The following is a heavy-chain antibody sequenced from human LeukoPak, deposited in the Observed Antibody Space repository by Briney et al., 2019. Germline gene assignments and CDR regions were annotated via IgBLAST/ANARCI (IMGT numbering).Heavy chain of an antibody. Sequence: GGSLRLSCAASGFTFSSYAMSWVRQAPGKGLEWVSAISGSGGSTYYADSVKGRFTISRDNSKNTLYLQMNSLRAEDTAVYYCAKGMGVVVVAATDNNWFDPWGQGTLVTVSS. D-gene: IGHD2-15*01. CDR3: AKGMGVVVVAATDNNWFDP. CDR2: ISGSGGST. V-gene: IGHV3-23*01. CDR1: GFTFSSYA. J-gene: IGHJ5*02.